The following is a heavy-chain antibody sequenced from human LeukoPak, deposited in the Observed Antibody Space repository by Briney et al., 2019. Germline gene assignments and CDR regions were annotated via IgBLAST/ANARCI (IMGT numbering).Heavy chain of an antibody. CDR2: IYYSGST. CDR1: GGSISSYY. J-gene: IGHJ6*03. D-gene: IGHD6-13*01. CDR3: ARSLGSSSWVRYYYYMDV. Sequence: PSETLSLTCTVSGGSISSYYWSWIRQPPGKGLEWIGYIYYSGSTNYNPSLKSRVTISVDTSKNQFSLKLSSVTAADTAVYYCARSLGSSSWVRYYYYMDVWGKGTTVTISS. V-gene: IGHV4-59*01.